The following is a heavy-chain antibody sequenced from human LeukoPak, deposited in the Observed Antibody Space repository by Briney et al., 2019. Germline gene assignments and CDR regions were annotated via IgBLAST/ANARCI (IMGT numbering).Heavy chain of an antibody. J-gene: IGHJ4*02. Sequence: GGSLRLSCAASGFTFRNHGMHWVRQAPGKGLEWVAVIWYDGSSKYYADSVKGRFTVSRDNSKNTLYLQMNSLRAEDTAVYYCARDRSVDYFDYWGQGILVTVSS. CDR1: GFTFRNHG. CDR2: IWYDGSSK. CDR3: ARDRSVDYFDY. D-gene: IGHD6-19*01. V-gene: IGHV3-33*01.